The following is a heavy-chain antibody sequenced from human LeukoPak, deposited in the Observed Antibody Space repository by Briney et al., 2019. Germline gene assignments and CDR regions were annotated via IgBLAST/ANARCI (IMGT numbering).Heavy chain of an antibody. CDR1: GYTFTSYY. CDR2: IYPSGGTT. Sequence: GASVKVSCKASGYTFTSYYIHWVRQAPGQGLEWMGIIYPSGGTTSYAQKFQGRVTMTRDMSTSTVYMELSSLRSEDTAMYYCASQYTTGGDWGQGTLVTVSS. D-gene: IGHD6-19*01. J-gene: IGHJ4*02. CDR3: ASQYTTGGD. V-gene: IGHV1-46*01.